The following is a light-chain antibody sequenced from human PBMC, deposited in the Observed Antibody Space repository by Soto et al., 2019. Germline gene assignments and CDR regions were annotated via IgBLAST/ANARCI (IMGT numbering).Light chain of an antibody. J-gene: IGKJ1*01. CDR3: QQYNNWPRT. CDR2: GAY. V-gene: IGKV3-15*01. CDR1: QSVSTN. Sequence: EIVVTQPPATLSVSPGERATLSCRAGQSVSTNLAWYQQKPGQAPRLLIYGAYTRATGIPARFSGSGSGTEFTLAISSLQYEDFAVYYCQQYNNWPRTFGQGTKVDIK.